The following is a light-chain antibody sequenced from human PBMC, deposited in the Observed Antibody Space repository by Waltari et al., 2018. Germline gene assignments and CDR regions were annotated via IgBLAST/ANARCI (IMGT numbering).Light chain of an antibody. CDR1: QSISSY. V-gene: IGKV1-39*01. CDR3: QQYNSYLFT. J-gene: IGKJ3*01. Sequence: DIQMTQSPSSLSASVGDRVTITCRASQSISSYLNWYQQKPGKTPKLLIYGASSLQSGVPSRFSGSGSGTEFTLTISSLQPDDFATYYCQQYNSYLFTFGPGTKVDIK. CDR2: GAS.